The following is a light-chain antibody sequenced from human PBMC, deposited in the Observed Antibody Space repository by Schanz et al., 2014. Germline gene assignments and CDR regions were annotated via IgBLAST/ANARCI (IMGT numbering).Light chain of an antibody. V-gene: IGKV3-20*01. J-gene: IGKJ1*01. CDR1: HNVGRH. CDR2: GAS. CDR3: QQYGSSPGT. Sequence: ILLTQSPGTLSLSPGVRATLSCRASHNVGRHLAWYQQKPGQAPRLLIYGASSRATGIPDRFSGSGSGTDFTLTISRLEPEDFAVYYCQQYGSSPGTFGQGTKVEIK.